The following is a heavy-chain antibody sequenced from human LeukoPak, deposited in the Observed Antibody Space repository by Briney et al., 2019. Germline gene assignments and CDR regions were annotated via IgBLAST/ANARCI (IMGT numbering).Heavy chain of an antibody. V-gene: IGHV3-30*02. Sequence: GESLRLSCAVSGFTFNIYGMHWVRQAPGKGLEWVAFTRYDATKKYYADSVKDRFTISRDDSKNTIYLQMNSLRAEDTAVYYCARVTSEGYEGDYFDYWGQGTLVTVSS. CDR2: TRYDATKK. J-gene: IGHJ4*02. CDR3: ARVTSEGYEGDYFDY. D-gene: IGHD6-13*01. CDR1: GFTFNIYG.